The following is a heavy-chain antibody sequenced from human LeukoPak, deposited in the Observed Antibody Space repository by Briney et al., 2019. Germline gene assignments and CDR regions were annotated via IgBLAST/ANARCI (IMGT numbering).Heavy chain of an antibody. J-gene: IGHJ6*03. V-gene: IGHV1-2*02. CDR1: GYTFTDYY. CDR3: ARDRLEQQLVRGAGYYYYYYMDV. D-gene: IGHD6-13*01. CDR2: INPNSGGT. Sequence: GASVKVSCKTSGYTFTDYYMHWVRQAPGQGLEWMGWINPNSGGTNYAQKFQGRVTMTRDTSISTAYMELSRLRSDDTAVYYCARDRLEQQLVRGAGYYYYYYMDVWGKGTTVTVSS.